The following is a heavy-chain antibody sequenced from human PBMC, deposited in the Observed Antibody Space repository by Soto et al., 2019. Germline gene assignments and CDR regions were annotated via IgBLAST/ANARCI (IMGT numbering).Heavy chain of an antibody. Sequence: PGGSLRLSCAASGFTFSTYNMRWVRQTPGKGLEWVAVISHDGSKKDYADSVKGRFTISRDNSKNNLYLQMYSMRTEDTAVYYCARDRSKYYYDSFDYWGQGALVTVSS. CDR3: ARDRSKYYYDSFDY. V-gene: IGHV3-30-3*01. J-gene: IGHJ4*01. CDR2: ISHDGSKK. D-gene: IGHD3-22*01. CDR1: GFTFSTYN.